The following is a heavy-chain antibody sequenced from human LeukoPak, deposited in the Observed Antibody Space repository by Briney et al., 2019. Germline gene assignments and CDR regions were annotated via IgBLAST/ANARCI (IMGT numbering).Heavy chain of an antibody. V-gene: IGHV4-59*01. J-gene: IGHJ4*02. CDR1: DDSISDYY. CDR2: FYNSGRS. CDR3: TRGAGWLIDY. Sequence: SETLSLTCTVSDDSISDYYRGWIPQPPGKGLEWIGYFYNSGRSTYNPSLKSRVTTSADTSKNHFSLKLNSVTTADTAVYYCTRGAGWLIDYWGQGTLVTVSS. D-gene: IGHD3-16*01.